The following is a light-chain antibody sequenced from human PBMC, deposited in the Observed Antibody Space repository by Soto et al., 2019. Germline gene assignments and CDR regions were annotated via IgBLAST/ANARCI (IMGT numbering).Light chain of an antibody. CDR3: QQYGYSFWT. Sequence: ELVLTQSPGTLSLSPGERSTLSCIVGHSVISSYLAWYQQKPGQAPRLLLYSASSRATGIPDRFSGSGSGADYTLTISRLEPEDSAMYYCQQYGYSFWTFGQGTKVDI. J-gene: IGKJ1*01. V-gene: IGKV3-20*01. CDR1: HSVISSY. CDR2: SAS.